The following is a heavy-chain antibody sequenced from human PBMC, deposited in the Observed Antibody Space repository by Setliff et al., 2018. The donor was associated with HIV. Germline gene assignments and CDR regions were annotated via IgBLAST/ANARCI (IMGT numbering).Heavy chain of an antibody. J-gene: IGHJ6*03. V-gene: IGHV4-31*03. CDR1: GGSISSGGYY. CDR2: IYYSGST. CDR3: ARSKKRGDYYYYYYYMDV. D-gene: IGHD3-16*01. Sequence: PSETLSLTCTVSGGSISSGGYYWSWIRQHPGKGLEWIGYIYYSGSTYYNPSLKSRVTISVDTSKNQLSLKLSSVTAADTAVYYCARSKKRGDYYYYYYYMDVWGKGTTVTVSS.